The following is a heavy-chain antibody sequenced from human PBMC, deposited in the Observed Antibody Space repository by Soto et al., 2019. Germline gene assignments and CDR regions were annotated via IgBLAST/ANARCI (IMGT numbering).Heavy chain of an antibody. D-gene: IGHD3-22*01. Sequence: PSETLSLTCTVSGGSISSGGYYWSWIRQHPGKGLEWIGYIYYSGSTYYNPSLKSRVTISVGTSKNQFSLKLSSVTAADTAVYYCARDGYHINYDSSGYYHDAFDIWGQGTMVTVSS. CDR3: ARDGYHINYDSSGYYHDAFDI. J-gene: IGHJ3*02. V-gene: IGHV4-31*03. CDR1: GGSISSGGYY. CDR2: IYYSGST.